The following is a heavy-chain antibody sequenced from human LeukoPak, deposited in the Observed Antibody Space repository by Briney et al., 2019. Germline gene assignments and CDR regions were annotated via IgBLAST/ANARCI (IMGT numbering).Heavy chain of an antibody. CDR2: ISSRSSTI. CDR1: GFTFSSYA. Sequence: GGSLRLSCAASGFTFSSYAMSWVRQAPGKGLEWVSYISSRSSTIYYADSVKGRFTISRDNAKNSLYLQMNSLRDEDTAVYYCAREGYCSSTSCYDDAFDIWGQGTMVTVSS. CDR3: AREGYCSSTSCYDDAFDI. V-gene: IGHV3-48*02. D-gene: IGHD2-2*01. J-gene: IGHJ3*02.